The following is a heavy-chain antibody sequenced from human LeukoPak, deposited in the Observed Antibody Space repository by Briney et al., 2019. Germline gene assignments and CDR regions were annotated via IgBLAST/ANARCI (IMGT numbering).Heavy chain of an antibody. CDR1: GGSINSGGYS. Sequence: SETLSLTCVVSGGSINSGGYSWNWIRQPPGKGLEWIGFIYSSGSTYYNPSLKSRVTISVDTSKNHFSLKLTSVTAADTAVYYCARTIVIRAGFDNWGPGTLVSVSS. CDR2: IYSSGST. V-gene: IGHV4-30-4*07. J-gene: IGHJ4*02. CDR3: ARTIVIRAGFDN. D-gene: IGHD2/OR15-2a*01.